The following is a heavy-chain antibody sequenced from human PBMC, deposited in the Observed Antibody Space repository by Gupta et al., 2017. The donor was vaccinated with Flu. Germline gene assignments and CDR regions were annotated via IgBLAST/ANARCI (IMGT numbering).Heavy chain of an antibody. CDR1: GFTLSGNG. V-gene: IGHV3-21*01. CDR2: ITNSSTYI. J-gene: IGHJ5*02. Sequence: EVQLVESGGGLVKPGGSLRLSCAGSGFTLSGNGMNWIRQAPGKGLEWGAHITNSSTYIFYADAGNGRFTIYRDNAKNALYLQMNSLRNEDKAIYYCAGEKRVPGERRWSAPWVQVTLVTVS. CDR3: AGEKRVPGERRWSAP. D-gene: IGHD2-15*01.